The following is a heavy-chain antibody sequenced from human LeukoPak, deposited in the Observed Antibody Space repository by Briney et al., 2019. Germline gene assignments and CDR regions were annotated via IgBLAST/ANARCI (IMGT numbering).Heavy chain of an antibody. CDR3: ARVASNYDFDY. CDR1: GFTLSSYS. CDR2: ISGSSSYI. V-gene: IGHV3-21*04. J-gene: IGHJ4*02. D-gene: IGHD4-11*01. Sequence: GGSLRLSCAASGFTLSSYSMNWVRQAPGKGLEWVSSISGSSSYIYYADSVKGRFTISRDNAQNSLYLQMNSLRAEDTALCYCARVASNYDFDYWGQGTLVSVSS.